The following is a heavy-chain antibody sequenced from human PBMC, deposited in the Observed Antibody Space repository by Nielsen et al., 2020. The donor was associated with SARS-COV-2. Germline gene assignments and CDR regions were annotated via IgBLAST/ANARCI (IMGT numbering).Heavy chain of an antibody. J-gene: IGHJ4*02. Sequence: GESLKISCAVSGFTFRRYAMSWVRRAPGKGLEWVSAISASGSSTCYGDAVKGRLTISRDNAINTLYLQMNSLRAEDTAVYYCAKGDGDSWSPFLYLDNWGQGTLVTASS. CDR2: ISASGSST. CDR1: GFTFRRYA. D-gene: IGHD6-13*01. V-gene: IGHV3-23*01. CDR3: AKGDGDSWSPFLYLDN.